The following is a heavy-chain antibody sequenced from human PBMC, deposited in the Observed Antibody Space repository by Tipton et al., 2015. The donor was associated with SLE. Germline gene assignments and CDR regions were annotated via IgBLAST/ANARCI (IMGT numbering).Heavy chain of an antibody. D-gene: IGHD1-14*01. J-gene: IGHJ4*02. CDR2: IYYSGST. V-gene: IGHV4-31*03. Sequence: TLSLTCTVSGGSISSSSYYWGWIRQPPGKGLEWIGYIYYSGSTYYNPSLKSRVTISVDTSKNQFSLKLSSVTAADTAVHYCARGPAAELDYWGQGTLVTVSS. CDR3: ARGPAAELDY. CDR1: GGSISSSSYY.